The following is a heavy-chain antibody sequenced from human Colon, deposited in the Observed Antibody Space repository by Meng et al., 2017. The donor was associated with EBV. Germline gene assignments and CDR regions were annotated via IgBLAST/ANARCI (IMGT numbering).Heavy chain of an antibody. V-gene: IGHV4-34*01. D-gene: IGHD2-15*01. J-gene: IGHJ4*02. Sequence: QPQQWGAGLLKPSENLSLTCTVYGGVFSDSYWTWIRQPPGKGLEWIGEINHVGSTTYNPSLKSRVTISVDTSKNQFSLKLSSVTAADAAVYYCASSDCSGGTCYLDCWGQGTLVTVSS. CDR1: GGVFSDSY. CDR3: ASSDCSGGTCYLDC. CDR2: INHVGST.